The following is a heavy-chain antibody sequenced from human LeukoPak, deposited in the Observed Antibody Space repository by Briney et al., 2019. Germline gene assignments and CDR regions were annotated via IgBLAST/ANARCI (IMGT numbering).Heavy chain of an antibody. CDR2: ISGSGGST. CDR1: GFTFSSYA. Sequence: PGGSLSLSCAASGFTFSSYAMSWVRQAPGKGLEWVSAISGSGGSTYYADSVKGRFTISRDNSKNTLYLQMNSLRAEDTAVYYCAKDAVLLWFGELFTYFDYWGQGTLVTVSS. V-gene: IGHV3-23*01. J-gene: IGHJ4*02. CDR3: AKDAVLLWFGELFTYFDY. D-gene: IGHD3-10*01.